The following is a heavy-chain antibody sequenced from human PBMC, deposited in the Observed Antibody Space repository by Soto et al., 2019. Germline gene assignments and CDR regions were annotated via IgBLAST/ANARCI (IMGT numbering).Heavy chain of an antibody. V-gene: IGHV1-18*01. D-gene: IGHD3-22*01. CDR3: ARDHLYYDSSGYLNWFDP. J-gene: IGHJ5*02. CDR1: GYTFTSYG. Sequence: QVQLVQSGAEVKKPGASVKVSCKASGYTFTSYGISWVRQAPGQGLEWIGWISAYNGNTNYAQKLQGRVTMTTDTSTSTAYMELRSLRSDDTAVYYCARDHLYYDSSGYLNWFDPWGQGTLVTVSS. CDR2: ISAYNGNT.